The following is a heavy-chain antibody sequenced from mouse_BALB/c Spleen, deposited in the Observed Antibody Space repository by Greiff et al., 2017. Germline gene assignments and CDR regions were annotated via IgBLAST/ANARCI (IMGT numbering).Heavy chain of an antibody. J-gene: IGHJ3*01. Sequence: VQLQESGAELAKPGASVKMSCKASGYTFTSYWMHWVKQRPGQGLEWIGYINPSTGYTEYNQKFKDKATLTADKSSSTAYMQLSSLTSEDSAVYYCAHYGSSSWFAYWGQGTLVTVSA. D-gene: IGHD1-1*01. CDR1: GYTFTSYW. V-gene: IGHV1-7*01. CDR2: INPSTGYT. CDR3: AHYGSSSWFAY.